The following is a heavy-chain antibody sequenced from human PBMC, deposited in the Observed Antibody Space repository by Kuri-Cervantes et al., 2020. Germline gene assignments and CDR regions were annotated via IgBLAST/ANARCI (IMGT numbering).Heavy chain of an antibody. CDR2: ISSSGSTI. J-gene: IGHJ4*02. Sequence: GESLKISCAASGFTFSDYYMSWIRQAPGKGLEWVSYISSSGSTIYYADSVKGRFTISRDNAKNSLYLQMNSLRAEDTAVYYCASRGHSSSSPVDYWGQGTLVTVSS. CDR3: ASRGHSSSSPVDY. D-gene: IGHD6-6*01. CDR1: GFTFSDYY. V-gene: IGHV3-11*01.